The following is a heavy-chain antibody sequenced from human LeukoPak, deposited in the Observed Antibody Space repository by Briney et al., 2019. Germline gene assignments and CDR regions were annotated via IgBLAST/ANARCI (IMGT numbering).Heavy chain of an antibody. CDR1: GYTFSNFG. CDR2: ISGNNDTP. J-gene: IGHJ4*02. CDR3: ARDGTITDDY. Sequence: SVSLSCKTSGYTFSNFGINWVRQAPGQGLEWMGWISGNNDTPNYGQKFQGRFAVTTDSSTTTAYMELRNLTFDDTAVYYCARDGTITDDYWGQGTLVTVSS. D-gene: IGHD3-3*01. V-gene: IGHV1-18*01.